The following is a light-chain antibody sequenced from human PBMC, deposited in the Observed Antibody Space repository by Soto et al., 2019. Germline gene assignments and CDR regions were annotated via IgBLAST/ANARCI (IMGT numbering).Light chain of an antibody. V-gene: IGKV3-20*01. CDR2: DAS. CDR3: QQYGSSPPT. Sequence: EIVLTQSPGTLSLSPGERATLSCRASQSVSSRDLAWYQQNPGQAPRLLIYDASSRATGIPDRFSGSGSGTDFTLTISRLEPEDFAVYYCQQYGSSPPTFGQGTKLEIK. J-gene: IGKJ2*01. CDR1: QSVSSRD.